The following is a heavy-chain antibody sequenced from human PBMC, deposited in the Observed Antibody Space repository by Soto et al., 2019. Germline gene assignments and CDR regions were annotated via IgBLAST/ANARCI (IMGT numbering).Heavy chain of an antibody. J-gene: IGHJ4*02. CDR1: GFTFSSYG. CDR2: ISYDGSNK. CDR3: AKDRQYCSGGSCLNYFDY. V-gene: IGHV3-30*18. Sequence: GSLRLSCAASGFTFSSYGMHWVRQAPGKGLEWVAVISYDGSNKYYADSVKGRFTISRDNSKNTLYLQMNSLRAEDTAVYYCAKDRQYCSGGSCLNYFDYWGQGTLVTVSS. D-gene: IGHD2-15*01.